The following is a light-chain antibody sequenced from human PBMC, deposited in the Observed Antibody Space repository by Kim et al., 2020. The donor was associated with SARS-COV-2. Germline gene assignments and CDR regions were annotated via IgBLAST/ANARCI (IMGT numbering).Light chain of an antibody. Sequence: PGDRAALSCHSSQNVVTKLAWYQQKPRQAPRLLIYDSSTRASGIPDRFFGSGSGTEFTLIIGRLQSEDFALYYCQQYHNWPPITFGQGTRLEIK. CDR2: DSS. CDR3: QQYHNWPPIT. V-gene: IGKV3-15*01. J-gene: IGKJ5*01. CDR1: QNVVTK.